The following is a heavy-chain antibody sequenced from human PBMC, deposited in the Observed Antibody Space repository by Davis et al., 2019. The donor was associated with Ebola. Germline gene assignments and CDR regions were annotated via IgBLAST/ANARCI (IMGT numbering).Heavy chain of an antibody. V-gene: IGHV5-51*01. D-gene: IGHD3-22*01. CDR2: IYPGDSDT. CDR3: AKQESLYGSSDY. Sequence: GESLKISCKASGYRFTNYWIGWVRQMPGKGLEWMGIIYPGDSDTRYSPSFQGQVTISADKSISTAYLQWSSLKASDTAMYYCAKQESLYGSSDYWGQGTLVTVSS. CDR1: GYRFTNYW. J-gene: IGHJ4*02.